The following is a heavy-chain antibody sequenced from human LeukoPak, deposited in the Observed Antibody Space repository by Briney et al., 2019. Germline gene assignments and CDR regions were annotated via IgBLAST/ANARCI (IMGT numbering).Heavy chain of an antibody. CDR1: GYTFTSNY. Sequence: ASVKVSCKASGYTFTSNYMHWVRQAPGQGLEWMGIINPSGGSTSYAQKFQGRVTMTRDTSTSTVYMELSSLRSEDTAAYYCARDPILPTLWSGELPTHQIDYWGQGTLVTVSS. CDR2: INPSGGST. J-gene: IGHJ4*02. D-gene: IGHD3-10*01. CDR3: ARDPILPTLWSGELPTHQIDY. V-gene: IGHV1-46*01.